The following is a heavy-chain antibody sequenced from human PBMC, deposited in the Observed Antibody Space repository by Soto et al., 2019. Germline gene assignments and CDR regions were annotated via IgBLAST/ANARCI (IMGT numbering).Heavy chain of an antibody. V-gene: IGHV4-31*03. Sequence: QVQLQESGPGLVKPSQTLSLTCTVSGGSISSGGYYWSWIRQHPGKGLEWIGYIYYSGSPYYNPSLKSRVTIAVDTSKNQFSLKLSSVTAADTAVYYCARVKTLRYQLLGVLDYWGQGTLVTVSS. CDR3: ARVKTLRYQLLGVLDY. CDR2: IYYSGSP. D-gene: IGHD2-2*01. CDR1: GGSISSGGYY. J-gene: IGHJ4*02.